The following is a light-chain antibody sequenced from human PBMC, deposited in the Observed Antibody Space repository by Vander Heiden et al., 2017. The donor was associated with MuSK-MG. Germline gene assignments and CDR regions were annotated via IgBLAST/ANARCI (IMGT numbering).Light chain of an antibody. Sequence: DIQMTQSPSSLSASVGDRVTITCRSSQSVSYSLNWYQHKPGEAPKLLIYASSTLQSGVPSRFRGSGSGTEFTLTIGSLQPEDFAIYYCQQTYSTPPTFGQGTRVEVK. CDR2: ASS. CDR3: QQTYSTPPT. V-gene: IGKV1-39*01. J-gene: IGKJ1*01. CDR1: QSVSYS.